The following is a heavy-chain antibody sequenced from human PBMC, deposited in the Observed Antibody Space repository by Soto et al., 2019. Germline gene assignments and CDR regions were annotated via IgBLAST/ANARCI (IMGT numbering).Heavy chain of an antibody. J-gene: IGHJ4*02. CDR1: GGSISSSSYY. D-gene: IGHD2-21*02. CDR2: IYYSGST. V-gene: IGHV4-39*01. CDR3: ARSLVYCGGDCYSGIDY. Sequence: SETLSLTCTVSGGSISSSSYYWGWIRQPPGKGLEWIGSIYYSGSTYYNPSLKSRVTISVDTSKNQFSLKLSSVTAADTAVYYCARSLVYCGGDCYSGIDYWGQGTLVTVSS.